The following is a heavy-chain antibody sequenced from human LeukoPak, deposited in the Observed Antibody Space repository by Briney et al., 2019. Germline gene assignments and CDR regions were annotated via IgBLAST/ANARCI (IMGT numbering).Heavy chain of an antibody. Sequence: PGGSLRLSCAASGLTFSSYSMNWVRQAPGKGLEWVSSISSSSSYIYYADSVKGRFTISRDNAKNSLYLQMNSLRAEDTAVYYCARALSSGWYYFDYWGQGTLVTVSS. D-gene: IGHD6-19*01. V-gene: IGHV3-21*01. CDR3: ARALSSGWYYFDY. CDR1: GLTFSSYS. CDR2: ISSSSSYI. J-gene: IGHJ4*02.